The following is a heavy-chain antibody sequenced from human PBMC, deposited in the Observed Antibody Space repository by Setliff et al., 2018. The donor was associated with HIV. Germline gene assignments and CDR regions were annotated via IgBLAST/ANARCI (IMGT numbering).Heavy chain of an antibody. CDR1: GGTFSSYA. CDR3: ANRNRETYGMDV. CDR2: IIPILGIA. J-gene: IGHJ6*02. Sequence: SVKVSCKASGGTFSSYAISWVRQAHGQGLEWMGGIIPILGIANYAQKFQGRVTMTTDTSTSTAYMELRSLRSDDTAVYYCANRNRETYGMDVWGQGTTVTVSS. V-gene: IGHV1-69*10.